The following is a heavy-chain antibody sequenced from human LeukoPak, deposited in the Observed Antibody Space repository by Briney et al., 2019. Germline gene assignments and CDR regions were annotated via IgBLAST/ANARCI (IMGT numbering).Heavy chain of an antibody. Sequence: GGSLRLSCAASGFTFSSYWMSWVRQAPGKGLEWVANIKQDGSEKYYVDSVKGRFTISRDNAKNSLYLQMNSLRAEDTAVYYCAKDVWTRQQLPPGLDYWGQGTLLTVSS. CDR1: GFTFSSYW. CDR2: IKQDGSEK. V-gene: IGHV3-7*01. D-gene: IGHD6-13*01. CDR3: AKDVWTRQQLPPGLDY. J-gene: IGHJ4*02.